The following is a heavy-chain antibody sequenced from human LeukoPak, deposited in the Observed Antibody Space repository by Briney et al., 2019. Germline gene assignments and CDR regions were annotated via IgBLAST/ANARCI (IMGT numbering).Heavy chain of an antibody. J-gene: IGHJ3*02. CDR3: ARPPPSYYDSSGGDAFDI. V-gene: IGHV4-39*01. D-gene: IGHD3-22*01. CDR1: GGSVSSSGYY. CDR2: IYYSGST. Sequence: KPSETLSLTCTVSGGSVSSSGYYWGWVRQPPGKGLEWIGSIYYSGSTYYNPSLKSRVTISVDTSKNQFSLKLSSVTAADTAVYYCARPPPSYYDSSGGDAFDIWGQGTMVTVSS.